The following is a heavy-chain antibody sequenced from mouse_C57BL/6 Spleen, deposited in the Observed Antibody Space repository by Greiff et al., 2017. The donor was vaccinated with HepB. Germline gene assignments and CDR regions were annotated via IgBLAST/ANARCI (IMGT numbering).Heavy chain of an antibody. Sequence: QVQLQQSGAELVRPGASVKLSCKASGYTFTDYYINWVKQRPGQGLEWIARIYPGSGNTYYNEKFKGKATLTAEKSSSTAYMQLSSLTSEDSAVYFCARRAAAGAMDYWGQGTSVTVSS. CDR3: ARRAAAGAMDY. V-gene: IGHV1-76*01. D-gene: IGHD6-1*01. CDR2: IYPGSGNT. CDR1: GYTFTDYY. J-gene: IGHJ4*01.